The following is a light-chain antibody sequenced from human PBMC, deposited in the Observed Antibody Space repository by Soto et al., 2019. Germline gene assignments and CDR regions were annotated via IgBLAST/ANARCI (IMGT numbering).Light chain of an antibody. CDR3: SSYTSSSTVV. CDR1: SSDVGGYNY. Sequence: QSALTQPASVSGSPGQSITISCTGTSSDVGGYNYVSWYQQHPGKAPKLMIYDVSNRPSGVSNRFSGSKSVNTASLTISGLQAEDVADYYCSSYTSSSTVVFGGGTNLTVL. V-gene: IGLV2-14*01. CDR2: DVS. J-gene: IGLJ2*01.